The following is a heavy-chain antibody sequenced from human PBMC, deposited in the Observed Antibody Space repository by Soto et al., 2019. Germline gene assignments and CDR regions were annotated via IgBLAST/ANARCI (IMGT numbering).Heavy chain of an antibody. Sequence: PGESLNISCKGSGYSFTSYWISWVRQMPGKGLEWMGRIDPSDSYTNYSPSFQGHVTISADKSISTAYLQWSSLKASDTAMYYCARQMNYDILTGYYNDGMDVWGQGTTVTVSS. J-gene: IGHJ6*02. CDR1: GYSFTSYW. V-gene: IGHV5-10-1*01. CDR2: IDPSDSYT. D-gene: IGHD3-9*01. CDR3: ARQMNYDILTGYYNDGMDV.